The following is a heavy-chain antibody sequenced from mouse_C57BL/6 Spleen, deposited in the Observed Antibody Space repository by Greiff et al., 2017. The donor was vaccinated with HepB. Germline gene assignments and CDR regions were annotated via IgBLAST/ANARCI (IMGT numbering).Heavy chain of an antibody. D-gene: IGHD2-3*01. CDR2: IYPGDGDT. V-gene: IGHV1-82*01. CDR1: GYAFSSSW. J-gene: IGHJ3*01. Sequence: QVQLQQSGPELVKPGASVKISCKASGYAFSSSWMNWVKQRPGKGLEWIGRIYPGDGDTNYNGKFKGKATLTADKSSSTAYMQLSSLTSEDSAVYFCARLYDGYSFDYWGQGTLVTVSA. CDR3: ARLYDGYSFDY.